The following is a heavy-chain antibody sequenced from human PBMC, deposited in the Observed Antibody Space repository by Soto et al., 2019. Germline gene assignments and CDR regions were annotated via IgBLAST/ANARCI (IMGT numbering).Heavy chain of an antibody. D-gene: IGHD2-15*01. V-gene: IGHV3-23*01. CDR1: GFTFSSYA. CDR3: AKVRRGIVVVVAAPFDY. CDR2: ISGSGGST. J-gene: IGHJ4*02. Sequence: EVQLLESGGGLVQPGGSLRLSCAASGFTFSSYAMSWVRQAPGKGLEWVSAISGSGGSTYYADSVKGRFTISRDNSKNTLYLQMNSLRAEDTAVYYCAKVRRGIVVVVAAPFDYWGQGTLVTVSS.